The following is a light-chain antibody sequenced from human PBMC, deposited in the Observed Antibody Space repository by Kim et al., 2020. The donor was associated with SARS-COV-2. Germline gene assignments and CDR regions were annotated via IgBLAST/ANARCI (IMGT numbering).Light chain of an antibody. J-gene: IGLJ3*02. CDR3: QVWDTHGDHPV. V-gene: IGLV3-21*04. CDR1: KSGSRS. Sequence: SYELTQPPSVSVAPGKTAKIACGGNKSGSRSVYWYQQKPGQAPVMVIYYDGERPSGIPARFSASTSETTASLTISGVEAGDEADYYCQVWDTHGDHPVFGGGTQLTVL. CDR2: YDG.